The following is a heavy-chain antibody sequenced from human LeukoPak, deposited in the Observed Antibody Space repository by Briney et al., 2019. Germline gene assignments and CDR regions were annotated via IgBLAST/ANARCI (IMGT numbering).Heavy chain of an antibody. CDR1: GFTFDDYA. D-gene: IGHD6-19*01. CDR3: AKGQGSGWYSGWDY. J-gene: IGHJ4*02. Sequence: PGRSLRLSCAASGFTFDDYAMHWVRPAPGKGLEWVSGISWNSGSIGYADSVKGRFTISRDNAKNSLYLQMNSLRAEDTALYYCAKGQGSGWYSGWDYWGQGTLVTVSS. CDR2: ISWNSGSI. V-gene: IGHV3-9*01.